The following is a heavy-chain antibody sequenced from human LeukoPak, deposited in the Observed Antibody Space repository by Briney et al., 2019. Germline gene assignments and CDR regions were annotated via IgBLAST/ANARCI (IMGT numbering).Heavy chain of an antibody. CDR1: GFSFDVWA. CDR2: ISWNSDSV. Sequence: PGRSLRLSCAASGFSFDVWAMHWARHSRADGLEWGSGISWNSDSVGYADSVQGRFTISRDNAKQSLFLQMDGLRPEDTAVYYCAKSMTTVRNYYYYMDVWGKGTTVTVSS. CDR3: AKSMTTVRNYYYYMDV. J-gene: IGHJ6*03. D-gene: IGHD4-11*01. V-gene: IGHV3-9*01.